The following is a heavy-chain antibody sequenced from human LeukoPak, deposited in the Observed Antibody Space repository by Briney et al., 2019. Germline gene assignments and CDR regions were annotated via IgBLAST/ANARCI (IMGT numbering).Heavy chain of an antibody. CDR2: ISGSGGST. V-gene: IGHV3-23*01. CDR1: GFTFSSYA. CDR3: ARGLIGSFDP. D-gene: IGHD6-13*01. Sequence: GGSLRLSCAASGFTFSSYAMSWVRQAPGKGLEWVSAISGSGGSTCYADSVKGRFTISRDNSKNTLYLQMNSLRAEDTAVYYCARGLIGSFDPWGQGTLVTVSS. J-gene: IGHJ5*02.